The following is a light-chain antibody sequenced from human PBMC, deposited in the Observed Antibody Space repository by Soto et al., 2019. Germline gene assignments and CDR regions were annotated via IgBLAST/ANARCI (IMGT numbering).Light chain of an antibody. CDR2: EVS. J-gene: IGLJ1*01. CDR3: ISYTVSRTSYV. Sequence: QSVLTQPASVSGSPGQSITISCSGTSSDVGSYDHVAWYQQFPGKTPKLMIYEVSNRPSGVSSRFSGSKSGNTASLTISGLQAEDEAYYYCISYTVSRTSYVCGSGTKGNV. V-gene: IGLV2-14*01. CDR1: SSDVGSYDH.